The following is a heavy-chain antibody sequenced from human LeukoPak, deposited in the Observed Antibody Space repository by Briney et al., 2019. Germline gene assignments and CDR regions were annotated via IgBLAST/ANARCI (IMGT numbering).Heavy chain of an antibody. V-gene: IGHV3-30-3*01. CDR1: GFTFSNYV. J-gene: IGHJ4*02. CDR3: ARDANSIVVVVELPDY. D-gene: IGHD2-15*01. Sequence: GRSLRLSCAASGFTFSNYVIHWVRQAPGKGLEWVAVISYDGSKKYYADSVKGRFTISRDNSKNTLYLQMNSLRAEDTAVYYCARDANSIVVVVELPDYWGQGTLVTVSS. CDR2: ISYDGSKK.